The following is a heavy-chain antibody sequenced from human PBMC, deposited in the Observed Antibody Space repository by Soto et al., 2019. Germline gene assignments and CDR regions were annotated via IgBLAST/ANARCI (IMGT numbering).Heavy chain of an antibody. CDR2: VFYTGRA. D-gene: IGHD2-21*02. V-gene: IGHV4-59*01. J-gene: IGHJ6*01. Sequence: ESLSSTCSVSGGCLGSYYWSWIRQPPGKGLEWIGYVFYTGRANYNASLKSRVSISIDTSNYQFSLKLSSVTAAETAVYYCARDGDGRMATNPYYYNGMEVWGPGTSVTFSS. CDR1: GGCLGSYY. CDR3: ARDGDGRMATNPYYYNGMEV.